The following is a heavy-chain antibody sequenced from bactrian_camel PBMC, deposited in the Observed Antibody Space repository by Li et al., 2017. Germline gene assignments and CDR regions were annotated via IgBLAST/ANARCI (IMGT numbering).Heavy chain of an antibody. J-gene: IGHJ4*01. Sequence: HVQLVESGGGLVQPGGSLRLSCAASGFIFSSRYMTWVRQAPGKGLEWVSGISWSGDRTNYADSVKGQFTISRDNAKNTLYLQMNSLKPEDTAVYYCAILWGPQGYWGQGTQVTVS. V-gene: IGHV3S26*01. D-gene: IGHD3*01. CDR2: ISWSGDRT. CDR1: GFIFSSRY. CDR3: AILWGPQGY.